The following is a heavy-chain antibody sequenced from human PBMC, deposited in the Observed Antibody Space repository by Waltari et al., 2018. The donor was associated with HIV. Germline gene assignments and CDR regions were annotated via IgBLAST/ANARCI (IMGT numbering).Heavy chain of an antibody. V-gene: IGHV3-23*01. J-gene: IGHJ4*02. CDR1: GFTFSSHA. Sequence: EVQLLESGGGLVQPGGSLRLSCAASGFTFSSHAMSCVREAPGKGLEWVSAISGSGGSTDYADSVKGRFTISRDNSKNTLYLQMNSLRAEDTAVYYCAKSHSSIVGATDYWGQGTLVTVSS. CDR2: ISGSGGST. D-gene: IGHD1-26*01. CDR3: AKSHSSIVGATDY.